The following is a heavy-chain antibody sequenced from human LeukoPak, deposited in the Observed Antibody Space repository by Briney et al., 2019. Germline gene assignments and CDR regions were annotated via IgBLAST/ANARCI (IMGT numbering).Heavy chain of an antibody. V-gene: IGHV6-1*01. CDR3: ARGPDYYDSSGYFDY. J-gene: IGHJ4*02. Sequence: SQTLSLTCAISGDSVSSNSAAWNWIRQSPSRGLEWLGRTYYRSKWYNDYAVSVKSRITINPDTSKNQFSLQLNSVTPGDTAVYYCARGPDYYDSSGYFDYWGQGTLVTVSS. CDR2: TYYRSKWYN. CDR1: GDSVSSNSAA. D-gene: IGHD3-22*01.